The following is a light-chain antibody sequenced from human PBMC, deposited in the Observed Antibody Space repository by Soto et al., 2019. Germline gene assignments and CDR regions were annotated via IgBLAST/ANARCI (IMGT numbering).Light chain of an antibody. Sequence: DIQMTQSPSSLSASVGDRVTITCRATQSSYTYLSGYQQKPGKAPKLLISAASSLESGVPSRFSGSGSGTDFSLTISSLQPEDFATYYCQQTYSTPLTFGGGTKVEIK. CDR1: QSSYTY. J-gene: IGKJ4*01. CDR3: QQTYSTPLT. V-gene: IGKV1-39*01. CDR2: AAS.